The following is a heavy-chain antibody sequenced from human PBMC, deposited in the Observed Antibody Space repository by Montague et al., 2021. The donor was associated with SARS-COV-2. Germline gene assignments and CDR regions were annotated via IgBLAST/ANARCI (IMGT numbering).Heavy chain of an antibody. J-gene: IGHJ5*02. CDR1: GGSISSSTYY. CDR2: IHYSGST. D-gene: IGHD3-22*01. Sequence: SETLSLTCTVSGGSISSSTYYWGWIRQPPGKGLEWIASIHYSGSTYFNPSLKSRVAISIDTSKNQFSLKLSSVTAADTAVYYCARGLYYYDSSGQLDPWGQGVLVTVSS. CDR3: ARGLYYYDSSGQLDP. V-gene: IGHV4-39*07.